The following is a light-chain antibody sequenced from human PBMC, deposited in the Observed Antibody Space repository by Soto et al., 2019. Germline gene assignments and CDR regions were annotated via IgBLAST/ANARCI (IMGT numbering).Light chain of an antibody. Sequence: GDRVTITCRASQDIRNDLGWYQEKPGQAPKLLIYAASNLQSGVPSRFSGSGSGTDFTLTIGSLQPEDFAVYYCLQDYDYPWTFGQGTKVE. CDR1: QDIRND. CDR3: LQDYDYPWT. CDR2: AAS. J-gene: IGKJ1*01. V-gene: IGKV1-6*01.